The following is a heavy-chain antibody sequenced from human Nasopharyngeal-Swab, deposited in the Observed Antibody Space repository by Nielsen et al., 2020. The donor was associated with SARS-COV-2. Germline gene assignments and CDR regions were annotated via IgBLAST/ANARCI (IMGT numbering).Heavy chain of an antibody. D-gene: IGHD5-24*01. V-gene: IGHV3-74*01. CDR3: ARAWSRDGYNVDY. CDR2: INSDGSST. J-gene: IGHJ4*02. Sequence: GGSLRLSCAASGFTFSSYWIHWVRQAPGKGLVWVSRINSDGSSTSYADSVKGRFTISRDNAKNTLYLQMNSLRAEDTAVYYCARAWSRDGYNVDYWGQGTLVTVSS. CDR1: GFTFSSYW.